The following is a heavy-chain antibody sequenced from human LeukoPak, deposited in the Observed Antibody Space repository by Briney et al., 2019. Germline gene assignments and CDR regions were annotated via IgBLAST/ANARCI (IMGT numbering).Heavy chain of an antibody. CDR1: GYTFTSYA. CDR2: INAGNGNT. D-gene: IGHD1-1*01. J-gene: IGHJ6*04. CDR3: AAPTGTTFHYYYGMDV. V-gene: IGHV1-3*01. Sequence: ASVKVSCKASGYTFTSYAMHWVRQAPGQRLEWMGWINAGNGNTKYSQKFQGRVTITRDTSASTAYMELSSLRSEDTAVYYCAAPTGTTFHYYYGMDVWGKGTTVTVSS.